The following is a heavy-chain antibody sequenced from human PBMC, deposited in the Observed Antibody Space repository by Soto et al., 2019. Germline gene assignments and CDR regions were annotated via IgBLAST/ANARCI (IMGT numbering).Heavy chain of an antibody. J-gene: IGHJ4*02. Sequence: SVKVSCKASGGTFSSYAISWVRQAPGQGLEWMGGIIPIFGTANYAQKFQGRVTITADESTSTAYMELSSLRSEDTAVYYCARDRYRNYYDSSGYFLSGWAQGTMVTVSS. CDR3: ARDRYRNYYDSSGYFLSG. D-gene: IGHD3-22*01. V-gene: IGHV1-69*13. CDR2: IIPIFGTA. CDR1: GGTFSSYA.